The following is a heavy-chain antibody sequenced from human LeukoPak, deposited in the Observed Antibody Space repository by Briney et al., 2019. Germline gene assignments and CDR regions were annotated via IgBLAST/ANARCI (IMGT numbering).Heavy chain of an antibody. Sequence: ASVQDSCKASGYTFTDYYIHWVRQSPGRGLESLGWINPNSVTTNYAQKFRGRVTMTRDTSISTAYMELAELTSDDTAVYYCARGHHGGLPNSLGHWAQGTLITVSS. V-gene: IGHV1-2*02. CDR1: GYTFTDYY. CDR3: ARGHHGGLPNSLGH. D-gene: IGHD2-15*01. CDR2: INPNSVTT. J-gene: IGHJ5*02.